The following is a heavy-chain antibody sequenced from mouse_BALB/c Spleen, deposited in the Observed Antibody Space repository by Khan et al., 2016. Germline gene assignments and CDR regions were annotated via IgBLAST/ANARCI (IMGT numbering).Heavy chain of an antibody. CDR1: GDSITSGY. CDR3: AKYDGSSYVRAMDY. J-gene: IGHJ4*01. D-gene: IGHD1-1*01. CDR2: ISYSGST. V-gene: IGHV3-8*02. Sequence: EVQLQESGPSLVKPSQTLSLTCSVTGDSITSGYWNWIRKFPGIKLEYMGYISYSGSTYYNPSLKSRISITRDTSKNQYFLQLISVTTEDTATCYCAKYDGSSYVRAMDYWGQGTSVTVSS.